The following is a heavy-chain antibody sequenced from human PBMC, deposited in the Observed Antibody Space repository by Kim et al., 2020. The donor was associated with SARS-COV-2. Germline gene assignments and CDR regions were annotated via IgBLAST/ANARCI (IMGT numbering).Heavy chain of an antibody. J-gene: IGHJ6*02. CDR1: GGTFSSYA. CDR2: IIPILGIA. Sequence: SVKVSCKASGGTFSSYAISWVRQAPGQGLEWMGRIIPILGIANYAQKFQGRVTITADKSTSTAYMELSSLRSEDTAVYYCARDRIAAAGPIYDYYYGMDVWGQGSTVTVSS. CDR3: ARDRIAAAGPIYDYYYGMDV. D-gene: IGHD6-13*01. V-gene: IGHV1-69*04.